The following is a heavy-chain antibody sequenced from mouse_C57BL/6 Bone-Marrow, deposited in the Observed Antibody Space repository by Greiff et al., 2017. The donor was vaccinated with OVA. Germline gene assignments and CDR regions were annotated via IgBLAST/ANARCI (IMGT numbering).Heavy chain of an antibody. CDR1: GYTFTSCG. J-gene: IGHJ2*01. D-gene: IGHD4-1*01. Sequence: QVQLQQSGAELARPGASVKLSCKASGYTFTSCGISWVKQRTGQGLEWIGEIYPRSGNTYYNEKFKGKATLTADKSSSTAYMELRSLTSEDSAVYFCASGDFAGYYFDYWGQGTTLTVSS. CDR3: ASGDFAGYYFDY. CDR2: IYPRSGNT. V-gene: IGHV1-81*01.